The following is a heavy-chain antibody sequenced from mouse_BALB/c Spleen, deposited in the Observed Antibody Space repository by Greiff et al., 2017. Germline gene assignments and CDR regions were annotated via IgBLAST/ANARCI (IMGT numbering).Heavy chain of an antibody. CDR3: ARIYDGPMDD. V-gene: IGHV5-6-5*01. J-gene: IGHJ4*01. CDR2: ISSGGST. Sequence: EVMLVESGGGLVKPGGSLKLSCAASGFTFSSYAMSWVRQTPEKRLEWVASISSGGSTYYPDSVKGRFTISRDNARNILYLQMSSLRSEDTAMYYCARIYDGPMDDWGQGTSVTVSS. D-gene: IGHD2-3*01. CDR1: GFTFSSYA.